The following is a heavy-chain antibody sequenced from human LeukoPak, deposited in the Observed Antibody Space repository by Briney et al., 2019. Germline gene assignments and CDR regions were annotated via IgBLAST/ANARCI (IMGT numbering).Heavy chain of an antibody. CDR2: IRSKAYGGTT. CDR3: TRDPESTRGYYDSSGEQY. V-gene: IGHV3-49*04. Sequence: PGRSLRLSCTASGFTFGDYAMSWVRQAPGKGLEWVGFIRSKAYGGTTEYAASVKGRFTISRDDSKSIAYLQMNSLKTEDTAVYYCTRDPESTRGYYDSSGEQYWGQGTLVTVSS. CDR1: GFTFGDYA. D-gene: IGHD3-22*01. J-gene: IGHJ4*02.